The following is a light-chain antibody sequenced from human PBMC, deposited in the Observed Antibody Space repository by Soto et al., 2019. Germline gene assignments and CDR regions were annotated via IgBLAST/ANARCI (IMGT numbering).Light chain of an antibody. CDR1: GSDVGDFRY. J-gene: IGLJ2*01. CDR3: NSYTDNKTTV. V-gene: IGLV2-14*01. CDR2: DVS. Sequence: QSVLTQPASVSGFPGQSIAISCSGTGSDVGDFRYVSWYQQRPGNAPKVLIYDVSNRPSGVSNRFSGSKSGNTASLTISGLQAEDEADYFCNSYTDNKTTVFGGGTKVTVL.